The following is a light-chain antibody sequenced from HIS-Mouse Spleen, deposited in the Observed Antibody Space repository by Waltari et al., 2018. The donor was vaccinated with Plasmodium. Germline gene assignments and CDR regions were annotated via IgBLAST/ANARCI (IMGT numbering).Light chain of an antibody. CDR2: GAS. V-gene: IGKV3-20*01. CDR3: QQYGSSGT. J-gene: IGKJ1*01. Sequence: EIGLTQSPGTRSLSPGERATLSCRASQRVSSRYLAWYQQKPGQAPRLLIYGASSRATGIPDRVSGSGSGTDFTLTISRLEPEDFAVYYCQQYGSSGTFGQGTKVEIK. CDR1: QRVSSRY.